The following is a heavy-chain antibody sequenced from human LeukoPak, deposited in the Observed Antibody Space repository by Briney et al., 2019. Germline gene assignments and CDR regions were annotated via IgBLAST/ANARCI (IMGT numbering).Heavy chain of an antibody. Sequence: PPGGSLRLSCAASGFTFSSNSMTWVRQTPGKGLEWVSGISGSGDRTFYADSVKGRFTISRDNSRNTLYLQMSSLRPEDTAVYYCTKWSGFGDDWGQGTLVTVSS. CDR1: GFTFSSNS. V-gene: IGHV3-23*01. CDR3: TKWSGFGDD. CDR2: ISGSGDRT. J-gene: IGHJ4*02. D-gene: IGHD3-10*01.